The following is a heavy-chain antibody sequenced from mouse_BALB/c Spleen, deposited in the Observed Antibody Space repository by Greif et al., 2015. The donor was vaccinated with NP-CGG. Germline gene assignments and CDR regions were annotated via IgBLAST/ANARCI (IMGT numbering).Heavy chain of an antibody. J-gene: IGHJ4*01. CDR1: GFTFSSYT. CDR3: TRDPPRYDGAMDY. V-gene: IGHV5-6-4*01. Sequence: EVQLVESGGGLVKPGGSLKLSCAASGFTFSSYTMSWVRQTPEKRLEWVATISSGGSYTYYPDSVKGRFTISRDNAKNTLYLQMSSLKSEDTAMYYCTRDPPRYDGAMDYWGQGTSVTVSS. D-gene: IGHD2-14*01. CDR2: ISSGGSYT.